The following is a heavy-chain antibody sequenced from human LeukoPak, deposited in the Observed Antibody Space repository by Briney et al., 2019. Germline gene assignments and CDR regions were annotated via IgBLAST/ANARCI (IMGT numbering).Heavy chain of an antibody. CDR1: GFTFDDYT. V-gene: IGHV3-9*01. CDR3: VELGITMIGGV. Sequence: GGSLRLSCAASGFTFDDYTMHWVRQAPGKGLEWVSGISWNSGSIGYAASVKGRFTISRDNAKNSLNLQMNSLRAEDTAVYYCVELGITMIGGVWGKGTTVTISS. J-gene: IGHJ6*04. D-gene: IGHD3-10*02. CDR2: ISWNSGSI.